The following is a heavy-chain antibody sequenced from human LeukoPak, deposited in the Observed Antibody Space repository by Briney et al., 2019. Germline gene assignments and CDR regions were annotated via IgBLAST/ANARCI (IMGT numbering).Heavy chain of an antibody. J-gene: IGHJ4*02. CDR2: INTANGDT. CDR3: ARGPPNWGYDY. CDR1: GYTFTNSA. D-gene: IGHD7-27*01. Sequence: ASVKVSCKASGYTFTNSAINWVRQAPGQRLEWMGWINTANGDTKYSQKFQDRVTMTRNTSISTAYMELSSLRSDDTAVYYCARGPPNWGYDYWGPGTLVTVSS. V-gene: IGHV1-3*04.